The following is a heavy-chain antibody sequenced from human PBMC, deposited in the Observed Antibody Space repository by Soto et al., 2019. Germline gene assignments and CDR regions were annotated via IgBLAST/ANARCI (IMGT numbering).Heavy chain of an antibody. Sequence: EVQLLESGGGLVQPGGSLRLSCAASGFTFSNHAMTWVRQAPGRGLEWVSAISGSGGRTYYADSVKGRFTISRDNSKTTVSLQMNSLRADDTAVYYCARENRNIVELAPAAPNWGQGTLVTVSS. CDR1: GFTFSNHA. V-gene: IGHV3-23*01. D-gene: IGHD2-15*01. J-gene: IGHJ4*02. CDR3: ARENRNIVELAPAAPN. CDR2: ISGSGGRT.